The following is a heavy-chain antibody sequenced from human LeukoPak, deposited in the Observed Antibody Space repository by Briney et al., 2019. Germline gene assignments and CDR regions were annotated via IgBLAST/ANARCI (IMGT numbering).Heavy chain of an antibody. Sequence: SETLSLTCTVSGGSISSYYWSWIRQPPGKGLEWIGYIYYSGSTNYNPSLKSRVTISVDTSKNQFSLKLSSVTAADTAVYYRARSDYYNYYYYYGMDVWGQGTTVTVSS. V-gene: IGHV4-59*01. CDR1: GGSISSYY. J-gene: IGHJ6*02. D-gene: IGHD4-17*01. CDR2: IYYSGST. CDR3: ARSDYYNYYYYYGMDV.